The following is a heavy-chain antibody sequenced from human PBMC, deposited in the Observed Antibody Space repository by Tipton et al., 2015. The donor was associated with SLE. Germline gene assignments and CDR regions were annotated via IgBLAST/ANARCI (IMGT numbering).Heavy chain of an antibody. CDR2: IYHSGAT. J-gene: IGHJ1*01. Sequence: GLVQPSETLSLTCSVSNDSISTYYWSWIRQSPGKGLEWIGYIYHSGATNYNPSLKSRLAMSVDTSKNQFSLSLSSVTAADTAVYYCARGYSYGSFYFQHWSQGTLVTVSS. V-gene: IGHV4-59*01. CDR3: ARGYSYGSFYFQH. CDR1: NDSISTYY. D-gene: IGHD5-12*01.